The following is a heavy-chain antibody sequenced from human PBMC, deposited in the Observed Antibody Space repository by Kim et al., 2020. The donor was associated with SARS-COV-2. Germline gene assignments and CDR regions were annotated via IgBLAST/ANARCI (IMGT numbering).Heavy chain of an antibody. V-gene: IGHV4-59*08. J-gene: IGHJ4*02. CDR1: GGCISSCY. CDR2: IYYSGST. CDR3: SSTYDSKVFDY. D-gene: IGHD3-22*01. Sequence: SETLSLTCTVSGGCISSCYWSWIRQPPGKGLEWIGYIYYSGSTNYNPALKSRVTISVDTSNNQFSLKQSSGTAADTAVYYCSSTYDSKVFDYWGQGTLVTVSS.